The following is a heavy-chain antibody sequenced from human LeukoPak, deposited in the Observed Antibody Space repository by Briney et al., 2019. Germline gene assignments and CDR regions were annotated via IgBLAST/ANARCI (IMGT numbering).Heavy chain of an antibody. J-gene: IGHJ4*02. CDR1: GFIVRSNH. CDR2: TYSGDTT. D-gene: IGHD1-14*01. V-gene: IGHV3-66*01. CDR3: ARERPDSRNLDS. Sequence: GGSLRLSCAAFGFIVRSNHINWVRQAPGKGLGWVSITYSGDTTYYADSVKGRFIISRDDSKNTLSLQMNDLRVEDTAVYYCARERPDSRNLDSWGRGALVTVSS.